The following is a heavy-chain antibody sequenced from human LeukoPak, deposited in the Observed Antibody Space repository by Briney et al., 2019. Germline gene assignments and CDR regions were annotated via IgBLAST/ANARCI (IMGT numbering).Heavy chain of an antibody. CDR3: ARDGYYYDSSGYYCDY. D-gene: IGHD3-22*01. CDR2: ISYDGSNK. Sequence: GGSLRLSCAASGFTFSSYAMHWVRQAPGKGLEWVAVISYDGSNKYYADSVKGRFTISRDNSKNTLYLQMNSLRAEDTAVYYCARDGYYYDSSGYYCDYWGRGTLVTVSS. CDR1: GFTFSSYA. J-gene: IGHJ4*02. V-gene: IGHV3-30-3*01.